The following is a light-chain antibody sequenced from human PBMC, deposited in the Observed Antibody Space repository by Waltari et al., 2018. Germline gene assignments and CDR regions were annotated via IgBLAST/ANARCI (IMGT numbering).Light chain of an antibody. J-gene: IGLJ3*02. CDR2: KNN. V-gene: IGLV1-47*01. Sequence: QSVLTQPPSASGTPGQKVTISCNGSSSNIGSNYVYWYQQLPGTAPKLLIFKNNHLPAWVPDRFADSKSRTSASLAINGLRSEDEADYYCAAWDDSLSGLVLGGGTKVTVL. CDR1: SSNIGSNY. CDR3: AAWDDSLSGLV.